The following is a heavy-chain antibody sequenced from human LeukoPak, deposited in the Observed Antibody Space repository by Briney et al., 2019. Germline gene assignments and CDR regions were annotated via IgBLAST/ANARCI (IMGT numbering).Heavy chain of an antibody. CDR3: AKGDKMLTWRRTYNRFDP. CDR1: AFRISDTW. D-gene: IGHD3-16*01. CDR2: IKQDGSEK. J-gene: IGHJ5*02. V-gene: IGHV3-7*01. Sequence: GGSLRLSCVASAFRISDTWMSWVRQAPGKGLEWVANIKQDGSEKYYVDSVKGRFTISRDNAKNSLYLQMNSLRAEDTAVYFCAKGDKMLTWRRTYNRFDPWGQGTLVTVSS.